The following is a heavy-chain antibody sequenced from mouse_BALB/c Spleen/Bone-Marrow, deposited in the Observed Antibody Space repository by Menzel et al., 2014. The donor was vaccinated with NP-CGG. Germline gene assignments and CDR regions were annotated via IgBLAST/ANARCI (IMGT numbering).Heavy chain of an antibody. CDR2: ISSGGAI. CDR1: GFTLSTYA. V-gene: IGHV5-6-5*01. CDR3: ARGPSSLMAWFAY. D-gene: IGHD2-3*01. Sequence: DVHLVESGGGLVKPGGSLKLSCAASGFTLSTYAMSWVRQTPEKRLEWVASISSGGAIYYVDSLKGRFTISRDNARNILYLQMNSLRSEDTAMYYCARGPSSLMAWFAYWGQGTLVTVSA. J-gene: IGHJ3*01.